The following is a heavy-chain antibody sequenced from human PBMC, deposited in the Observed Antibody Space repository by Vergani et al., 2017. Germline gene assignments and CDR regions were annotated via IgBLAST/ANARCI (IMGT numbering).Heavy chain of an antibody. CDR1: GFRFREHA. D-gene: IGHD1-1*01. Sequence: EVQLLESGGGSVQPGESLRLSCVASGFRFREHAMSWVRQAPGKGLEWVSTINTNGDYTRYGDSVKGRFTISRDNSKSTLYLQMNSLRAEDTAIYYCAKGGWNYWFDSWGQGTLVIVS. V-gene: IGHV3-23*01. J-gene: IGHJ5*01. CDR2: INTNGDYT. CDR3: AKGGWNYWFDS.